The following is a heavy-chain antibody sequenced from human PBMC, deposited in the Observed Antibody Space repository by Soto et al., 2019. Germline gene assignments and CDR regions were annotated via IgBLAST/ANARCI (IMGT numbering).Heavy chain of an antibody. Sequence: QITLKESGPTLVKPTQTLTLTCTFSGFSLTTNDMGVGWIRQPPGKALEWLALIYWNDDRRYSPSLKTRLTITKDTSKNHVVLTMSNMDPVDTATYYCAHDQYDGSGYYPHDAFDIWGQGTMVTVSS. D-gene: IGHD3-22*01. CDR2: IYWNDDR. CDR1: GFSLTTNDMG. J-gene: IGHJ3*02. CDR3: AHDQYDGSGYYPHDAFDI. V-gene: IGHV2-5*01.